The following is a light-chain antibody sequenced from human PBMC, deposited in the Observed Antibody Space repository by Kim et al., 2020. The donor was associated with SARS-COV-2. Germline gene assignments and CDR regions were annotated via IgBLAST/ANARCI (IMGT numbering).Light chain of an antibody. CDR1: KLGDKY. CDR3: QAWDSSTHIYV. CDR2: KDN. J-gene: IGLJ1*01. V-gene: IGLV3-1*01. Sequence: SYELTQPPSVSVSPGQTASITCSGYKLGDKYVSWYQQKPGQSPVVVIYKDNQRPSGIPERFSGSNSGNTATLTISGTQAMDEADYYCQAWDSSTHIYV.